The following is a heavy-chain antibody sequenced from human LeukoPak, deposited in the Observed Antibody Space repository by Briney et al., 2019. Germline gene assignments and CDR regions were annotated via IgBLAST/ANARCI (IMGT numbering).Heavy chain of an antibody. Sequence: PGGSLRPSCAASGFTFSDYAFHWVRQAPGKGLEWVAVISYHGRNKFNADSVKGRFTISRDDSTHTLYLQMDSLRAEDTAVYYCATDRVDRGFGVNAFDHWGQGTIVTVSS. CDR1: GFTFSDYA. CDR2: ISYHGRNK. V-gene: IGHV3-30*04. CDR3: ATDRVDRGFGVNAFDH. D-gene: IGHD3-10*01. J-gene: IGHJ3*01.